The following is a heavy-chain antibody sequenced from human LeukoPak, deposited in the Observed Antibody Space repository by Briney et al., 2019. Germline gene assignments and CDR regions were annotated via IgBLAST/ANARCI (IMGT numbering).Heavy chain of an antibody. J-gene: IGHJ4*02. V-gene: IGHV3-23*01. D-gene: IGHD3-22*01. Sequence: GGSLRLSCVASGFTFSTFAMSWVRQAPGKGLEWLSSITGSGGSTYYADSVKGRFTISRDNSKNTLYLQMNSQRAEDTAVYSCAKGHIDGEGYYYFDYLGQGILVTVSS. CDR3: AKGHIDGEGYYYFDY. CDR2: ITGSGGST. CDR1: GFTFSTFA.